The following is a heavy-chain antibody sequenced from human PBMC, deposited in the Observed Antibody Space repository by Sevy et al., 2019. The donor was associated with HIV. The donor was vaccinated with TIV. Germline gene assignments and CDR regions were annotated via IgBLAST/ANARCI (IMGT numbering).Heavy chain of an antibody. CDR2: IFYNGST. CDR3: ARQGTSWPLYFDY. V-gene: IGHV4-39*01. CDR1: GGSINSGYYY. Sequence: SETLSLTCTVSGGSINSGYYYWGWIRQPPGKGLEWIGSIFYNGSTYYNPSLKSRLTISTDTSKNQFSLNLSSVTAADTAMYYCARQGTSWPLYFDYWGQGTLVTVSS. J-gene: IGHJ4*02. D-gene: IGHD6-13*01.